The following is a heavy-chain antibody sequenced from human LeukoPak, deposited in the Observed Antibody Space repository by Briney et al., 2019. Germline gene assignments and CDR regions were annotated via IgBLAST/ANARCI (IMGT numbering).Heavy chain of an antibody. CDR2: IIPIFGTA. Sequence: SVKVSCKASGGTFSSYAISWVRQAPGQGLDWMGGIIPIFGTANYAQKFQGRVTITADESTSTAYMELSSLRSEDTAVYYCARDRRVYQLLYFNWFDPWGQGTLVTVSS. CDR1: GGTFSSYA. J-gene: IGHJ5*02. V-gene: IGHV1-69*13. D-gene: IGHD2-2*02. CDR3: ARDRRVYQLLYFNWFDP.